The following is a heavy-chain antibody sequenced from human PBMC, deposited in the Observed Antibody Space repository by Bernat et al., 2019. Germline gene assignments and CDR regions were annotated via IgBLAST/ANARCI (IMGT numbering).Heavy chain of an antibody. D-gene: IGHD3-3*01. Sequence: EVQLVESGGGLVKPGGSLRLSCAASGFTFSNYSMNWVRQAPGKGLEWVSSISSSGSYIYYADSLKGRFTISRDNAKNSLYLQMNRLRAEDTAVYYCARGWDYDFWSGYYLGYWGQGTLVTVSS. CDR1: GFTFSNYS. J-gene: IGHJ4*02. CDR2: ISSSGSYI. V-gene: IGHV3-21*01. CDR3: ARGWDYDFWSGYYLGY.